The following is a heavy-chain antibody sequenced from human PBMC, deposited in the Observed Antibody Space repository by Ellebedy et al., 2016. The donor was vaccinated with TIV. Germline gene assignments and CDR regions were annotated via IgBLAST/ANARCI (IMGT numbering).Heavy chain of an antibody. J-gene: IGHJ4*02. Sequence: PGGSLRLSCAASGFTFSGSAMHWVRQASGKGLEWVGRIRSKANSYATAYAASVKGRFTISRDDSKNTAYLQMNSLKTEDTAVYYCTTDYGGNFGFDYWGQGTLVTVSS. CDR3: TTDYGGNFGFDY. D-gene: IGHD4-23*01. CDR2: IRSKANSYAT. CDR1: GFTFSGSA. V-gene: IGHV3-73*01.